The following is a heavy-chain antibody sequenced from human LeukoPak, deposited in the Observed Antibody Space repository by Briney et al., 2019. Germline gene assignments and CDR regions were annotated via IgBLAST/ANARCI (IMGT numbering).Heavy chain of an antibody. CDR3: ARAQYSSGWYEDDAFDI. Sequence: GGSLRLSCAASGFTFSSYWMHWVRQAPGKGLVSVSRINSDGSSTSYADSVKGRFTISRDNAKNTLYLQMNSLRAEDTAVYYCARAQYSSGWYEDDAFDIWGQGTMVTVSS. CDR2: INSDGSST. D-gene: IGHD6-19*01. V-gene: IGHV3-74*01. CDR1: GFTFSSYW. J-gene: IGHJ3*02.